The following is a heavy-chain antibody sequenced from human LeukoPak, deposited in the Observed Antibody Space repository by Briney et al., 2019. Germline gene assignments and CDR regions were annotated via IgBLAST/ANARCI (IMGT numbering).Heavy chain of an antibody. CDR2: ISSSSSTI. D-gene: IGHD3-22*01. CDR3: ARDRHYYDSSGYYYGYYYYGMDV. J-gene: IGHJ6*02. Sequence: GGSLRLSCAASGFTFSSYSMNWVRQAPGKGLEWVSYISSSSSTIYYADSVKGRFTISRDNAKYSLYLQMNSLRAEDTAVYYCARDRHYYDSSGYYYGYYYYGMDVWGQGTTVTVSS. V-gene: IGHV3-48*04. CDR1: GFTFSSYS.